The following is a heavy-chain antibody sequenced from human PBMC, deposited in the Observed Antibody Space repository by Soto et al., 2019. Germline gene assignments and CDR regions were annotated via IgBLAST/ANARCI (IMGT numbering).Heavy chain of an antibody. V-gene: IGHV1-69*13. Sequence: SVKVSCKASGGTFSSYAISWVRQAPGQGLEWMGGIIPIFGTANYAQKFQGRVTITADESTSTAYMELSSLRSEDTAVYYCARGSKIQLGDTDPWGQVTLVTVSS. CDR3: ARGSKIQLGDTDP. CDR1: GGTFSSYA. J-gene: IGHJ5*02. CDR2: IIPIFGTA. D-gene: IGHD5-18*01.